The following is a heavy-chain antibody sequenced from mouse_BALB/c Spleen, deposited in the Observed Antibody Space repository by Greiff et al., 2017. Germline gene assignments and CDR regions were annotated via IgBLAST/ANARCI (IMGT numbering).Heavy chain of an antibody. CDR3: ARDWGAMDY. V-gene: IGHV5-4*02. J-gene: IGHJ4*01. CDR2: ISDGGSYT. Sequence: EVQLQQSGGGLVKPGGSLKLSCAASGFTFSDYYMYWVRQTPEKRLEWVATISDGGSYTYYPDSVKGRFTISRDNAKNNLYLQMSSLKSEDTAMYYCARDWGAMDYWGQGTSVTVSS. CDR1: GFTFSDYY.